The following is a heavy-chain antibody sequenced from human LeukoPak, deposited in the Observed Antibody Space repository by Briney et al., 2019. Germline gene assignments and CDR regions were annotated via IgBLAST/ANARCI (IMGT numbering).Heavy chain of an antibody. J-gene: IGHJ4*02. CDR1: GYSITSGYY. CDR3: ARATRHYYGSGSYYN. CDR2: IYHSGST. V-gene: IGHV4-38-2*02. Sequence: SETLSLTCTVSGYSITSGYYWGWIRQPPGKGLEWIGSIYHSGSTHYNPSLNSRVTMSVDTSKNQFSLKLSSVTAADTAVYYCARATRHYYGSGSYYNWGQGTLVTVSS. D-gene: IGHD3-10*01.